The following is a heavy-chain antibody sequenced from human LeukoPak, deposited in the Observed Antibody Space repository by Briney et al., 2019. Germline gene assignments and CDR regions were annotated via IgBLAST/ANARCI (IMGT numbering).Heavy chain of an antibody. J-gene: IGHJ3*02. CDR2: IKQDGSEK. CDR3: AKAHSPYEIGIGFDI. D-gene: IGHD3-22*01. Sequence: PGGSLRLSCAASGFTFSSYWMSWVRQAPGKGLEWVANIKQDGSEKYYVDSVKGRFTISRDNAKNSLYLQMNSLRAEDTAVYYCAKAHSPYEIGIGFDIWGQGTMVTVSS. CDR1: GFTFSSYW. V-gene: IGHV3-7*01.